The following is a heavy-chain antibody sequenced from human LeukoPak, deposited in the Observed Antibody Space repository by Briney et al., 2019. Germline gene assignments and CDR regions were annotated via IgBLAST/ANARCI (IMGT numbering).Heavy chain of an antibody. CDR1: GGSISSGGYY. V-gene: IGHV4-31*03. CDR2: IYYSGST. CDR3: ARAPLDYGDPGWFDP. J-gene: IGHJ5*02. D-gene: IGHD4-17*01. Sequence: SETLSLTCTVSGGSISSGGYYWSWIRQHPGKGLEWIGYIYYSGSTYYNPSLKSRVTISVDTSKNQFSLKLSSVTAADTAVYYCARAPLDYGDPGWFDPWGQGTLVTVSS.